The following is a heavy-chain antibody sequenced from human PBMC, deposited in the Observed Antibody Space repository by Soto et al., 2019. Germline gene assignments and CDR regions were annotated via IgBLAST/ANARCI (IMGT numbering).Heavy chain of an antibody. V-gene: IGHV4-30-4*01. CDR1: AGSISSGDYY. D-gene: IGHD5-12*01. Sequence: SQTLSLTCTVSAGSISSGDYYWSWIRQPPGKGLEWIGYIYYSGSTYYNPSLKSRVSISVDTSKNQFSLKLSSVTAADTAVYYCARDLEMATPVGTANAFDIWGQGTMVTVSS. CDR3: ARDLEMATPVGTANAFDI. CDR2: IYYSGST. J-gene: IGHJ3*02.